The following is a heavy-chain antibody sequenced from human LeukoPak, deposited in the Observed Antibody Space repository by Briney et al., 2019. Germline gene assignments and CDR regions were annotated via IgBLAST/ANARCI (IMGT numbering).Heavy chain of an antibody. Sequence: ASVKVSCKASGYTFTSYGISWVRQAPGQGLEWMGWISAYNGNTNYAQKLQGRVTMTTDTSTSTAYMELRSLRSDDTAVYYCARDRWDRYYYDSSGYYYFGYWGQGTLVTVSS. CDR1: GYTFTSYG. V-gene: IGHV1-18*01. J-gene: IGHJ4*02. D-gene: IGHD3-22*01. CDR3: ARDRWDRYYYDSSGYYYFGY. CDR2: ISAYNGNT.